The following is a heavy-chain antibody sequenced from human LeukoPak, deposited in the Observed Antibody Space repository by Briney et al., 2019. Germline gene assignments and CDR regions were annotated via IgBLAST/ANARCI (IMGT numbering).Heavy chain of an antibody. CDR2: MNPNSGNT. CDR3: ARNYYDTAGHFGY. Sequence: ASVKVSCKASGYTFTSYDINWVRQATGQGLEWMGWMNPNSGNTGYARKFQGRVTMTRNTSISTAYMELSSLRSEDTAVYFCARNYYDTAGHFGYWGQGTLVTVSS. J-gene: IGHJ4*02. V-gene: IGHV1-8*01. CDR1: GYTFTSYD. D-gene: IGHD3-22*01.